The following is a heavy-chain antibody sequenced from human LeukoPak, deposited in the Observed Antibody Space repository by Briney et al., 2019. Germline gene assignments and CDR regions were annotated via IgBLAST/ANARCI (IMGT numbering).Heavy chain of an antibody. CDR1: GFTFSNYG. J-gene: IGHJ4*02. CDR3: ARARYNSGPDF. CDR2: ISSSGSAI. Sequence: GGSLRLSCATSGFTFSNYGMNWVRQAPGKGLEWVSYISSSGSAIHYADSVKGRFIMSRDNAKNSLYLQMNSLRAEDTALYYCARARYNSGPDFWGQGTLVTVSS. V-gene: IGHV3-48*04. D-gene: IGHD6-19*01.